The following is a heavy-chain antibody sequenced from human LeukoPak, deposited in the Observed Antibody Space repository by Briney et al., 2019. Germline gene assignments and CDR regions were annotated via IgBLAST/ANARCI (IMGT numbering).Heavy chain of an antibody. CDR3: AREGGSGPYYFDY. V-gene: IGHV4-30-2*01. CDR1: GGSVSSGGYS. Sequence: SSQTLSLTCAVSGGSVSSGGYSWSWLRQPPGKGLEWIGYIYHSGSTYYNPSLKSRVTISVDRSKNQFSLKLSSVTAADTAVYYCAREGGSGPYYFDYWGQGTLVTVSS. D-gene: IGHD3-10*01. CDR2: IYHSGST. J-gene: IGHJ4*02.